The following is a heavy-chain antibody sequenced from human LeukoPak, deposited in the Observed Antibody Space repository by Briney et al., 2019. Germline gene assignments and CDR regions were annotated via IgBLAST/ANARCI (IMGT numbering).Heavy chain of an antibody. V-gene: IGHV4-31*02. D-gene: IGHD3-10*01. CDR2: IYYSGST. CDR3: ARVSITLNGIDV. CDR1: GGSISSGGYY. Sequence: SQTLSLTWPVSGGSISSGGYYWSWIRQHPGKGLEWIGYIYYSGSTYYNPSLKSRVTISVDTSKNQFSLKLSSVTAADTAVYYCARVSITLNGIDVWGQGTTVTVSS. J-gene: IGHJ6*02.